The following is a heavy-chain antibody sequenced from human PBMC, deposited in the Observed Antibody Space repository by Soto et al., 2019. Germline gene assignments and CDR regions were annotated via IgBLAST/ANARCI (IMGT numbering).Heavy chain of an antibody. V-gene: IGHV1-3*01. CDR3: ARDSHGCDY. Sequence: QVQLVQSGAEVKKPGASVKVSCKASGYTFTNYAMLWVRQAPGQRLEWMGWINAGNGNTKYSQKFQDRVTITRDTSASTDYMELSSLTSEDTAVYYCARDSHGCDYWGQGTLVTVSS. CDR2: INAGNGNT. CDR1: GYTFTNYA. D-gene: IGHD6-19*01. J-gene: IGHJ4*02.